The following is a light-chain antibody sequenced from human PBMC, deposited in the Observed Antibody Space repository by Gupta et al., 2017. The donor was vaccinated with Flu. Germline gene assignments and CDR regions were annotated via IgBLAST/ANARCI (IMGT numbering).Light chain of an antibody. CDR2: DAS. CDR1: QSISNN. V-gene: IGKV3-15*01. Sequence: EIVMTQSPATLSVSPGERATLSGRASQSISNNLAWYQQKPGQAPRILIYDASTRADAIRVRFSGSGTESAFTLTSGGPEYVDFYYYNHQQYTPLLFGRGTKVDIK. J-gene: IGKJ4*01. CDR3: QQYTPLL.